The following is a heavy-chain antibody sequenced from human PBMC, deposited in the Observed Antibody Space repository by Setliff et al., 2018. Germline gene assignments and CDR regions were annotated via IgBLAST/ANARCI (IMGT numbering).Heavy chain of an antibody. V-gene: IGHV3-23*01. Sequence: GGSLRLSCAASGLTFSSYAMSWVRQAPGKGLEWVSSISNSGGSTFYADSVKGRFTISRDNSKNTLYVQMNIMRAEDTAVYYCAKSYGSGSYRPLFDYWGQGTLVTVSS. D-gene: IGHD3-10*01. CDR3: AKSYGSGSYRPLFDY. J-gene: IGHJ4*02. CDR2: ISNSGGST. CDR1: GLTFSSYA.